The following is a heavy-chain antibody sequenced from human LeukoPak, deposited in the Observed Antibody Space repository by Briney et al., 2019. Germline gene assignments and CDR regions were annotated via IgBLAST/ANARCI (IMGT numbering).Heavy chain of an antibody. CDR2: INPNSGGT. D-gene: IGHD3-3*01. V-gene: IGHV1-2*02. J-gene: IGHJ4*02. CDR3: AKAHTIFGVAPFDY. CDR1: GYTFTNYA. Sequence: GAPVKVSCKASGYTFTNYAMHWVRLAPGQRLEWMGWINPNSGGTNYAQKFQGRVTMTRDTSISTAYMELSRLRSDDTAVYYCAKAHTIFGVAPFDYWGQGTLVTVSS.